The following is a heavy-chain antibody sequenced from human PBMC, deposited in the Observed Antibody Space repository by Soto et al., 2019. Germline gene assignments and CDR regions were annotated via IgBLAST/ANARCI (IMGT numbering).Heavy chain of an antibody. Sequence: PGGSLRLSCAASGFTFSDYYMSWIRQAPGKGLEWVSYISSSSSYTNYADSVKGRFTISRDNAKNSLYLQMNSLRAEDTAVYYCARDHQRYSGYDYVEYWGQGTLVTVSS. CDR1: GFTFSDYY. CDR2: ISSSSSYT. V-gene: IGHV3-11*05. D-gene: IGHD5-12*01. J-gene: IGHJ4*02. CDR3: ARDHQRYSGYDYVEY.